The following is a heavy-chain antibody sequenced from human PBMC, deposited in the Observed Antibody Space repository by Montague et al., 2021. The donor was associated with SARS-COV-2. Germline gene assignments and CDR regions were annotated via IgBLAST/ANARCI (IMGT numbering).Heavy chain of an antibody. Sequence: SETLSLTCTVSGGSISSYYWSWIRQPPGKGLEWIGYIYYSGSTNYNPSLKSRVTISVDTSKNQFSLKLSSVTAADTAVYYCAGIWYSSSYQGIYYFDYWGQGTLVTVSS. CDR3: AGIWYSSSYQGIYYFDY. V-gene: IGHV4-59*01. J-gene: IGHJ4*02. D-gene: IGHD3-22*01. CDR2: IYYSGST. CDR1: GGSISSYY.